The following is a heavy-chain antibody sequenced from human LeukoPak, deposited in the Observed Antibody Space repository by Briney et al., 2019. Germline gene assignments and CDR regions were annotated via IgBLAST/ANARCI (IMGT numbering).Heavy chain of an antibody. CDR2: IYTGGST. Sequence: GRSLRLSCAASAITVSSNYMTWVRQAPGKGLEWVSVIYTGGSTYYADSVKGRFTISRDNSKNTLYLQMNSLRAEDTAVYYCARAYGSGSYLAHYYKHVWGKGTTVTVSS. V-gene: IGHV3-66*02. CDR1: AITVSSNY. D-gene: IGHD3-10*01. J-gene: IGHJ6*03. CDR3: ARAYGSGSYLAHYYKHV.